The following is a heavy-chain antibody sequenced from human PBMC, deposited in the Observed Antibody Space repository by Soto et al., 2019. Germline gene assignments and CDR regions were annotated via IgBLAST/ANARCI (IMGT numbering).Heavy chain of an antibody. Sequence: QVQLQQWGAGLLKPSETLSLTCAVYDGSLSDDYYTWTRQSPGKGLEWIGEIHPSGSTYYNPFLKTRVNLSQGTSKKQFSLNLISVTAADTGEYYCSRGNDAYKGGRTWGQGTLVTVSS. CDR1: DGSLSDDY. CDR3: SRGNDAYKGGRT. D-gene: IGHD1-1*01. V-gene: IGHV4-34*02. J-gene: IGHJ5*02. CDR2: IHPSGST.